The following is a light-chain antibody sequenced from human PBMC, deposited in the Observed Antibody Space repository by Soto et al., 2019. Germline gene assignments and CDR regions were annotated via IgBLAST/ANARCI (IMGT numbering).Light chain of an antibody. CDR2: EVT. CDR1: SSDIGIYKY. J-gene: IGLJ1*01. Sequence: QSALTQPASVSGSPGQSIAISCTGSSSDIGIYKYVSWYQQHPGKVPKLIIYEVTNRPSGVSNRFSGSKSGNTASLTISGLQAEDEADYYCSSYAGSNVHFGTGTKVTVL. CDR3: SSYAGSNVH. V-gene: IGLV2-14*01.